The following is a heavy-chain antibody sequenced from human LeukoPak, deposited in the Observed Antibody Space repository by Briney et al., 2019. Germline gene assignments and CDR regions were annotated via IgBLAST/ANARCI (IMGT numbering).Heavy chain of an antibody. J-gene: IGHJ3*02. CDR1: GYTFTSYG. Sequence: ASVKVSCKASGYTFTSYGISWVRQAPGQGLEWMGWISAYNGNTNYAQKLQGRVTMTTDTSTSTAYMELRSLRSDDTAVYYCARDSIVVVIAQDAFDIWGQGTMVTVSS. CDR2: ISAYNGNT. CDR3: ARDSIVVVIAQDAFDI. D-gene: IGHD2-21*01. V-gene: IGHV1-18*01.